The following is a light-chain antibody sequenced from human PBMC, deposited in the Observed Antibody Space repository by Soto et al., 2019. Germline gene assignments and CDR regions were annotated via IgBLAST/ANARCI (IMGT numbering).Light chain of an antibody. V-gene: IGKV1-33*01. CDR3: QQYDTLPPT. Sequence: DIQMTQSPSSLSASVGDRVTITCQASQAIRNYLNWYQQRPGPAPKLLIYGGSTLETGVPSRFSGRGSAADFTLTISSLQPGDIAPYYGQQYDTLPPTFGGATKVEIK. CDR1: QAIRNY. CDR2: GGS. J-gene: IGKJ4*01.